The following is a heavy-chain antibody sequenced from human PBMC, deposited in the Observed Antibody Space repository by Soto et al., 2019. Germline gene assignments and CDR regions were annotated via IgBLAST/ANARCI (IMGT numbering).Heavy chain of an antibody. D-gene: IGHD3-16*01. CDR2: IYHSGST. CDR3: ATRFDGLGSYGY. J-gene: IGHJ4*02. V-gene: IGHV4-4*02. Sequence: QVQLQESGPGLVKPSGTLSLTCAVSGGSISSSNWWTWVRQPPGKGLEWIGEIYHSGSTNYIPSLKSRVTISVDKSKNQCSLKLTSVTAADAAVYYCATRFDGLGSYGYWGQGTLVTVSS. CDR1: GGSISSSNW.